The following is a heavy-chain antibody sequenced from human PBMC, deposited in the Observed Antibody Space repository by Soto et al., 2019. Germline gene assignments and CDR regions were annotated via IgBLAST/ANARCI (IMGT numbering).Heavy chain of an antibody. CDR2: TYYRSKWYN. Sequence: SQTLSLTCAISGDSVSSNSAAWNWIRQSPSRGLEWPGRTYYRSKWYNDYAVSVKSRITINPDTSKNQLSLQLNSVTPEDTAVYYCARDWGIWSGYYGYYYYGMDVWGQGTTVTVSS. D-gene: IGHD3-3*01. V-gene: IGHV6-1*01. CDR3: ARDWGIWSGYYGYYYYGMDV. J-gene: IGHJ6*02. CDR1: GDSVSSNSAA.